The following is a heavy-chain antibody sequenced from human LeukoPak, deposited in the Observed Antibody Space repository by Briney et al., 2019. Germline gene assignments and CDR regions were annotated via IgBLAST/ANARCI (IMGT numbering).Heavy chain of an antibody. V-gene: IGHV4-30-4*08. CDR2: IYYSGST. CDR1: GGSVSSGSYY. Sequence: SETLSLTCTVSGGSVSSGSYYWSWIRQPPGKGLEWIGYIYYSGSTYYNPSLKSRVTISVDTSKNQFFLKLSSVTAADTAVYYCVTYCSSTSCYTDAFDIWGQGTMVTVSS. CDR3: VTYCSSTSCYTDAFDI. J-gene: IGHJ3*02. D-gene: IGHD2-2*02.